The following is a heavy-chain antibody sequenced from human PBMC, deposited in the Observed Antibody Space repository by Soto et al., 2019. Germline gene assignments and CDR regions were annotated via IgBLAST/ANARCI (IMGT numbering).Heavy chain of an antibody. V-gene: IGHV3-74*03. J-gene: IGHJ4*02. CDR3: ARDRRASSSWYGNFDY. D-gene: IGHD6-13*01. Sequence: PGGSLRLSCAASGFTFSSYWMHWVRQAPGKGLVWVSHIDNDGSSTTYADSVKGRFTISRENSRNTQFLQMNSLRPEDTAVYYCARDRRASSSWYGNFDYWGQGALVTVSS. CDR2: IDNDGSST. CDR1: GFTFSSYW.